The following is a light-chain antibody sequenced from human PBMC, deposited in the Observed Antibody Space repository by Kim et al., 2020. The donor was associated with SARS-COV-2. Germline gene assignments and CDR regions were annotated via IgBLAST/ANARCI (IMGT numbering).Light chain of an antibody. CDR2: QDS. Sequence: SVSPDKTASITCSGDKLGDKYACWYQQKPGQSPVLVIYQDSKRPSVIPELFSGSNSGNTAPLTISGTQAMDEADYYCQAWDSSFVVFGGGTQLTVL. CDR3: QAWDSSFVV. V-gene: IGLV3-1*01. CDR1: KLGDKY. J-gene: IGLJ2*01.